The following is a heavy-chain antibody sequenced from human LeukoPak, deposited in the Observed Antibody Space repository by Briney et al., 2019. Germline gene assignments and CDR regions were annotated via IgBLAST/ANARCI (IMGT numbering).Heavy chain of an antibody. J-gene: IGHJ4*02. CDR1: GFTFSDYY. Sequence: PGGSLRLSCAASGFTFSDYYMSWIRQAPGKGLEWVSHISSFSNFRSYADSVKGRFTISRDNAKNSLYLQMNSLRAEDTAVYYCARDGVVVVTATLSYFDYWGQGTLITVSS. CDR2: ISSFSNFR. D-gene: IGHD2-21*02. CDR3: ARDGVVVVTATLSYFDY. V-gene: IGHV3-11*06.